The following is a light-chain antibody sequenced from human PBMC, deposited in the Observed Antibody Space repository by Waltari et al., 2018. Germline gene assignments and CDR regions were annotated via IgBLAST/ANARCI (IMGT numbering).Light chain of an antibody. Sequence: QSVLPQPPSVSAAPGPRVSISRTGSRPNIGPRGDVEWYHRVPGTAPKLLLYTNDIRPSWFPDRFSGSKSGTSASLAISGLQADDEADYYCQSFDKSLSGFVIFGGGTKLTVL. V-gene: IGLV1-40*01. CDR3: QSFDKSLSGFVI. J-gene: IGLJ2*01. CDR2: TND. CDR1: RPNIGPRGD.